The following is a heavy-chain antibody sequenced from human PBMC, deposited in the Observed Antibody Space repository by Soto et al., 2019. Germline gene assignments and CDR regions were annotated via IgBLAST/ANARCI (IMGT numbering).Heavy chain of an antibody. Sequence: ASVKVSCKASGGTFSGYAISWVRQAPGQGLEWMGGIIPIFGTANYAQKFQGRVTITADESTSTAYMELSSLRSEDTAVYYCARDSRYYYDSSGYYPPYYYGMDAWGQGTTVTVS. CDR3: ARDSRYYYDSSGYYPPYYYGMDA. CDR1: GGTFSGYA. CDR2: IIPIFGTA. J-gene: IGHJ6*02. V-gene: IGHV1-69*13. D-gene: IGHD3-22*01.